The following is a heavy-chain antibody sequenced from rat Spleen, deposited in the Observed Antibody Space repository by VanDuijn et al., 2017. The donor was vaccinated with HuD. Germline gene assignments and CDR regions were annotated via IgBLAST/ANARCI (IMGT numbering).Heavy chain of an antibody. V-gene: IGHV5-25*01. CDR1: GFTFSSYD. Sequence: EVQLVESGGGLVQPGRSMKLSCAASGFTFSSYDMAWVRQAPTKGLEWVASINYDGSNTYYRDSVKGRFTISRDNAKSTLYLQMDSLRSEDTATYYCAIRDGGFPGWGQGTLVTVSS. J-gene: IGHJ3*01. CDR3: AIRDGGFPG. CDR2: INYDGSNT. D-gene: IGHD1-11*01.